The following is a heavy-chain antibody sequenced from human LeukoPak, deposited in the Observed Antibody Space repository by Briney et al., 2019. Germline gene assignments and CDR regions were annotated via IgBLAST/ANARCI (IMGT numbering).Heavy chain of an antibody. J-gene: IGHJ6*02. D-gene: IGHD2-15*01. CDR3: ARELRDIVVVSAMDV. Sequence: GGSLRLSCAASGFTFSSYAMSWVRQPPGKGLEWVAAISGSGGSTYYTVSVKGRFTISRDNSKNTLYLKMNSLRAEDTAVYYCARELRDIVVVSAMDVWGQGTTVTVSS. V-gene: IGHV3-23*01. CDR1: GFTFSSYA. CDR2: ISGSGGST.